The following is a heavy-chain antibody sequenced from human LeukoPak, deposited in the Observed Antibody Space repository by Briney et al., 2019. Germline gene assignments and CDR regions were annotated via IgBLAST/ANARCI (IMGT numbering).Heavy chain of an antibody. CDR3: ARHPTVSPPSYYYYCMDV. J-gene: IGHJ6*02. V-gene: IGHV5-51*01. D-gene: IGHD4-11*01. Sequence: GESLQISGKGSGYIFTSYWMGWVRQVPGKGLEWMGSIYPGVSGTRYSPSFQGQVTISADKSISTPYLQWSSLKASDTAMYYCARHPTVSPPSYYYYCMDVWGQGTTVTVSS. CDR1: GYIFTSYW. CDR2: IYPGVSGT.